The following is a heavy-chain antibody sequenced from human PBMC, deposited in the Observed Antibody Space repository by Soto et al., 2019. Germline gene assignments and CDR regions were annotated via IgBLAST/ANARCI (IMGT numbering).Heavy chain of an antibody. CDR3: AKSEGGVIGWFDP. J-gene: IGHJ5*02. Sequence: QVQLQQWGAGLLKPSETLSLTCAVYGGSFSGYYWSWIRQPPGKGLEWIGEINHSGSTNYNPSLKSRVTISVDTSKTQFSLKLGSVSAADTAVYYCAKSEGGVIGWFDPWGQGTLVTVSS. CDR1: GGSFSGYY. CDR2: INHSGST. D-gene: IGHD3-16*02. V-gene: IGHV4-34*01.